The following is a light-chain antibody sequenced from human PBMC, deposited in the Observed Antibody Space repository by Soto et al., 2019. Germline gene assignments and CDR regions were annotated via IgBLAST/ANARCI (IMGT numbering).Light chain of an antibody. Sequence: QSALTQPASVSGSPGQSITLSCTGTSSDVGGYNFVHWYQQHPGTAPRLMIFDVDNRPSGVSTRVSVSKSGNTASLTISVLQAEDEADYYCYSYSCSSTTWVFGGGTKLTVL. V-gene: IGLV2-14*03. CDR2: DVD. J-gene: IGLJ2*01. CDR3: YSYSCSSTTWV. CDR1: SSDVGGYNF.